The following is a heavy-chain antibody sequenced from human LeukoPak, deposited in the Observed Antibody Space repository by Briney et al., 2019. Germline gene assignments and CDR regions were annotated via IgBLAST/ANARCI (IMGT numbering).Heavy chain of an antibody. CDR1: GFTFSSYA. D-gene: IGHD3-22*01. CDR2: TSGSGAST. Sequence: GGSLRCSSAGTGFTFSSYAKTWVRQAPGMGLEWVSATSGSGASTSYADYVRGRLTISRDDSKNTLDLQMNGLRADDTAVYYYARGSSASTYYNMDVWGKGTTVTVSS. V-gene: IGHV3-23*01. CDR3: ARGSSASTYYNMDV. J-gene: IGHJ6*03.